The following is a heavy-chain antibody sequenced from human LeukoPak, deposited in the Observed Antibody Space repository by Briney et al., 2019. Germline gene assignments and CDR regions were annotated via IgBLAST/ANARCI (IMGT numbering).Heavy chain of an antibody. CDR1: GFTVSSNY. V-gene: IGHV3-66*01. CDR3: ARDAYQTYYYGSGSYR. J-gene: IGHJ4*02. CDR2: IYSGGST. D-gene: IGHD3-10*01. Sequence: GGSLRLSCAASGFTVSSNYTSWVRQAPGKGLEWVSVIYSGGSTYYADSVKGRFTISRDNSKNTLYLQMNSLRAEDTAVYYCARDAYQTYYYGSGSYRWGQGTLVTVSS.